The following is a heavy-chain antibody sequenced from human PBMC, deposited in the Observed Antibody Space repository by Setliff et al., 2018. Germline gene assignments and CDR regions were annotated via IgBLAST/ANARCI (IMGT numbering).Heavy chain of an antibody. CDR3: ARAAVTSGARADYFDN. CDR2: TYDSGST. J-gene: IGHJ4*01. V-gene: IGHV4-39*07. D-gene: IGHD4-17*01. Sequence: SETLSLTCTVSGGPVTRTTTSWGWVRQTPGKGLEWIGSTYDSGSTYYNPSLNSRVTISEDTSKNQFSLKLTSVTAADAAVYYCARAAVTSGARADYFDNWGRGTLVTVSS. CDR1: GGPVTRTTTS.